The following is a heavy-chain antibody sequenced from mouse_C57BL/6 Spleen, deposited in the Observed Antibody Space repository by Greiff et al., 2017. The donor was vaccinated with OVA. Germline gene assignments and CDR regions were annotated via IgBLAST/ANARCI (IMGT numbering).Heavy chain of an antibody. J-gene: IGHJ1*03. CDR1: GFTFSDYG. Sequence: EVMLVESGGGLVKPGGSLKLSCAASGFTFSDYGMHWVRQAPEKGLEWVAYISRGSSTIYYADTVKGRFTLSRDNAKNTLFLQMTSLRSEDTAMYYGARGVNTVENWYFDVWGTGTTVTVSS. V-gene: IGHV5-17*01. CDR2: ISRGSSTI. CDR3: ARGVNTVENWYFDV. D-gene: IGHD1-1*01.